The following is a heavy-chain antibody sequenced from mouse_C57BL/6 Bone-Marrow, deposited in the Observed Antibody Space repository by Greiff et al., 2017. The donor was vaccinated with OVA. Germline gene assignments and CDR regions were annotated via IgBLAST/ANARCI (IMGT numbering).Heavy chain of an antibody. D-gene: IGHD4-1*01. CDR1: GYTFTDYE. V-gene: IGHV1-15*01. J-gene: IGHJ3*01. CDR3: TTNWDGAY. Sequence: VQLQQSGAELVRPGASVTLSCKASGYTFTDYEMHWVKQTPVHGLEWIGAIDPETGGTAYNQKFKGKAILTADKSSSTAYMELRSLTSEDSAIYYCTTNWDGAYWGQGTLVTVSA. CDR2: IDPETGGT.